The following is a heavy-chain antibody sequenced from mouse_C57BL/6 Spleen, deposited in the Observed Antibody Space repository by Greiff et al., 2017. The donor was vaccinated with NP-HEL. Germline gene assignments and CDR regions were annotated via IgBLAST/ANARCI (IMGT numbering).Heavy chain of an antibody. V-gene: IGHV1-55*01. Sequence: QVQLQQPGAELMKPGASVKMSCKASGYTFTSYWITWVKQRPGQGLEWIGDIYPGSGSTNYNEKFKSKATLTVDTSSSTAYMQLSSLTSEDSAVYYCANYGSSYYYAMDYWGQGTSVTVSS. D-gene: IGHD1-1*01. J-gene: IGHJ4*01. CDR2: IYPGSGST. CDR3: ANYGSSYYYAMDY. CDR1: GYTFTSYW.